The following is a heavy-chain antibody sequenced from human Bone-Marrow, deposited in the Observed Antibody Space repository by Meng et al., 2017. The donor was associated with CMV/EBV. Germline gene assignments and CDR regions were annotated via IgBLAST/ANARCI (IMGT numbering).Heavy chain of an antibody. D-gene: IGHD2-2*01. V-gene: IGHV3-30*04. J-gene: IGHJ5*02. Sequence: GGSLRLSCAASGFTFSSYEMNWVRQAPGKGLEWVAVISYDGSNKYYADSVKGRFTISRDNSKNTLYLQMNSLRAEDTAVYYCARDNVPAAIISWFDPWGQGTLVTVSS. CDR2: ISYDGSNK. CDR1: GFTFSSYE. CDR3: ARDNVPAAIISWFDP.